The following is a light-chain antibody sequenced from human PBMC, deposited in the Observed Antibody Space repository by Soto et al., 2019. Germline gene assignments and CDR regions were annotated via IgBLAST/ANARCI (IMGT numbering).Light chain of an antibody. CDR1: SSDIGGYEF. V-gene: IGLV2-14*01. CDR3: SSYTSSNTFYV. CDR2: QVS. J-gene: IGLJ1*01. Sequence: QSALTQPASVSGSPGQSITISCTGTSSDIGGYEFVSWYQQHPGKAPKLMIYQVSNRPSGVSNRFSGSKSGNTASLTISGLQAEDEADYYCSSYTSSNTFYVFGTGTKLTVL.